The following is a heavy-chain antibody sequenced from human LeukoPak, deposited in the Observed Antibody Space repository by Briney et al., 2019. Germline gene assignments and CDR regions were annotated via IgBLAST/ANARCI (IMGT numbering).Heavy chain of an antibody. D-gene: IGHD4-23*01. Sequence: PSETLSLTCTVSGGSISSYYWSWIRQPPGKGLEWIGYIYYSGSTNYNPSLKSRVTISVDTSKNQFSLRLSSVTAADTAVYYCARDRDYGGNSAFDIWGQGTMVTVSS. V-gene: IGHV4-59*01. CDR3: ARDRDYGGNSAFDI. CDR2: IYYSGST. J-gene: IGHJ3*02. CDR1: GGSISSYY.